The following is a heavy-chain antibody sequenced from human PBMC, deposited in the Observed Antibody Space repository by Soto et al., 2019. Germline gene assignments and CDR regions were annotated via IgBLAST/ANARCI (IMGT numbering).Heavy chain of an antibody. CDR1: GFTFSSYA. Sequence: RLSCAASGFTFSSYAMHWVRQAPGKGLEWVAVISYDGSNKYYADSVKGRFTISRDNSKNTLYLQMNSLRAEDTAMYYCARLPGRRLVRAWYYFDYWGQGTLVTVS. V-gene: IGHV3-30-3*01. CDR2: ISYDGSNK. D-gene: IGHD6-19*01. J-gene: IGHJ4*02. CDR3: ARLPGRRLVRAWYYFDY.